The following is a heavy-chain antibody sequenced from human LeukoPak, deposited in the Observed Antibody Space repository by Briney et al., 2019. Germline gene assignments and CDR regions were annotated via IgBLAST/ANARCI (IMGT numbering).Heavy chain of an antibody. CDR1: GFTFSSHA. D-gene: IGHD2-15*01. Sequence: GRSLRLSCAASGFTFSSHAMTWVRQAPGKGLEWVSENSGSGDNTDYADSVKGSFTISRDNSRNTVYLQMNSLRAEDTAVYYCTSFPRADTRDIVFDFWRQGALVTVSS. V-gene: IGHV3-23*01. CDR2: NSGSGDNT. CDR3: TSFPRADTRDIVFDF. J-gene: IGHJ4*02.